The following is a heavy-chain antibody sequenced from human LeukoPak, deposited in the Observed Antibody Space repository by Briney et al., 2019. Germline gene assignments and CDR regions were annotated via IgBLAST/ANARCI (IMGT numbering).Heavy chain of an antibody. D-gene: IGHD3-10*01. CDR2: ISAYNGNT. J-gene: IGHJ4*02. Sequence: ASVKVSCKASGYTFTSYGISWVRQAPGQGLEWMGWISAYNGNTNYAQKPQGRVTMTTDTSTSTAYMELRSLRSDDTAVYYCATQLWFGENWYFDYWGQGTLVTVSS. CDR1: GYTFTSYG. V-gene: IGHV1-18*01. CDR3: ATQLWFGENWYFDY.